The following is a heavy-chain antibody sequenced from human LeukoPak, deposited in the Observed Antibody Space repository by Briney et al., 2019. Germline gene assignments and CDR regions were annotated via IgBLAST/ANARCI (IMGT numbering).Heavy chain of an antibody. J-gene: IGHJ4*02. Sequence: GRSLRLSCAASGFTFSSYGMHWVRQAPGKGLEWVAVISYDGSNKYYADSVKGRFTISRDNSKNTLYLQMNSLRAEDTAVYYCAKVVSGYWGQGTPVTVSS. CDR2: ISYDGSNK. D-gene: IGHD2-21*01. CDR3: AKVVSGY. CDR1: GFTFSSYG. V-gene: IGHV3-30*18.